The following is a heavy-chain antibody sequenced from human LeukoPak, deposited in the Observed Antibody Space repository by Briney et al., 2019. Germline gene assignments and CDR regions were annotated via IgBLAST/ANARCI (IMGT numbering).Heavy chain of an antibody. J-gene: IGHJ5*02. V-gene: IGHV1-69*06. D-gene: IGHD2-2*01. CDR1: GGTFSSYA. Sequence: ASVKVSCKASGGTFSSYAISWVRQAPGQGLEWMGGIIPIFGTANYAQKFQGRVTITADKSTSTAYMELSSLRSEDTAVYYCARDRGDIVVVPAAIWFDPWGQETLVTVSS. CDR3: ARDRGDIVVVPAAIWFDP. CDR2: IIPIFGTA.